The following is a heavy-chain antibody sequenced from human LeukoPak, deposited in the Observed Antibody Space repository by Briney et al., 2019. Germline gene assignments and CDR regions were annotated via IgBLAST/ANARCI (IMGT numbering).Heavy chain of an antibody. CDR2: ISSSSSYI. D-gene: IGHD6-13*01. Sequence: KTGGSLRLSCAASGFTFSSYSMNWVRQAPGKGLEWVSSISSSSSYIYYADSVKGRFTISRDNAENTLYLQMNSLRAEDTAVYYCARDYPTAAGQGFSFVFDYWGQGTLVTVSS. J-gene: IGHJ4*02. CDR1: GFTFSSYS. V-gene: IGHV3-21*01. CDR3: ARDYPTAAGQGFSFVFDY.